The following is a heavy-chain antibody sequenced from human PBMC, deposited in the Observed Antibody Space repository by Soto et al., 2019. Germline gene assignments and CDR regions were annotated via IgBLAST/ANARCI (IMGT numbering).Heavy chain of an antibody. Sequence: GGSLRLSCAASGITFSGYAMSWVRQAPGKGLEWVSTISGSGGSTSYADSVKGRFTISRDNSKSTLYLQMNSLRAEDTAVYYCASMKGPRLLDYWGQGTLVTVSS. D-gene: IGHD2-15*01. CDR2: ISGSGGST. J-gene: IGHJ4*02. CDR3: ASMKGPRLLDY. V-gene: IGHV3-23*01. CDR1: GITFSGYA.